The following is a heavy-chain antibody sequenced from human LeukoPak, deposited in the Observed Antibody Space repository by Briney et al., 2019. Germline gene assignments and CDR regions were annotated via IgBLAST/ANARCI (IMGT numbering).Heavy chain of an antibody. CDR3: ATPRLYSGSYFAFDI. J-gene: IGHJ3*02. D-gene: IGHD1-26*01. CDR1: GYTLTELS. V-gene: IGHV1-24*01. CDR2: FDPEDGET. Sequence: ASVKVSCKVSGYTLTELSMHWVRQAPGKGREWMGGFDPEDGETIYAQKFQGRVTMTEDTSTDTAYMELSSLRSEDTAVYYCATPRLYSGSYFAFDIWGQGTMVTVSS.